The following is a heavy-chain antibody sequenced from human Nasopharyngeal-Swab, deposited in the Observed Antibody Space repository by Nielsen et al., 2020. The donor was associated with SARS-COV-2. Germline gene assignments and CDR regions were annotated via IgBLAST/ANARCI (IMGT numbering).Heavy chain of an antibody. CDR2: IFPYDSDT. D-gene: IGHD3-10*01. Sequence: GESLKISCEGSGYFFNNYWIGWVRQMPGRGLEWMGIIFPYDSDTSYSPSFQGPVTISADVSTKTAYLQWSGLKDSDTAMYYCARTEYGSGTNFDYWGQGTLVTVSS. CDR1: GYFFNNYW. V-gene: IGHV5-51*01. CDR3: ARTEYGSGTNFDY. J-gene: IGHJ4*02.